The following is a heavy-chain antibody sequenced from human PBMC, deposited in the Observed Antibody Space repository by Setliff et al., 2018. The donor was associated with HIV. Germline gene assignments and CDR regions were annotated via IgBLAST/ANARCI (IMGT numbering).Heavy chain of an antibody. CDR2: AFYSDNT. Sequence: SETLSLTCIVSGGSISSGTYYWGWIRQPPGKGLEYIGSAFYSDNTYYKPSLKNRVTISVDTSKNQFSPKLTSVTAADTAVYYCAREVGHRSGYYRGSFDYWGQGTLVTVSS. CDR1: GGSISSGTYY. V-gene: IGHV4-39*07. J-gene: IGHJ4*02. CDR3: AREVGHRSGYYRGSFDY. D-gene: IGHD6-19*01.